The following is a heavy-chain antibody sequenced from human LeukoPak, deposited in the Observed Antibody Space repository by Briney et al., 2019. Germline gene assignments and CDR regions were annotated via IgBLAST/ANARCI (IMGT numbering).Heavy chain of an antibody. CDR1: GYRFYSQW. D-gene: IGHD6-6*01. V-gene: IGHV5-51*01. CDR3: ARRFGSSPADIYFDY. J-gene: IGHJ4*02. CDR2: IYPGDSDT. Sequence: GESLKISCKGSGYRFYSQWIGWVRQMPGKGLKWMGIIYPGDSDTRYSPSFEGQVTISADKSINTAYLQWSTLKASDTAMYYCARRFGSSPADIYFDYWGQGTLVTVSS.